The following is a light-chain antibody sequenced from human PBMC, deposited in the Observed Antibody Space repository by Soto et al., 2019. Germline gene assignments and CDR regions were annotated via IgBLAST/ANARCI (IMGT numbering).Light chain of an antibody. CDR2: VAS. J-gene: IGKJ2*01. CDR3: QQSYRAPYT. V-gene: IGKV1-39*01. Sequence: DIQVTQSPSSLSASIGDRVTITCRASQSISTFLNWYQQKPGKAPNLLIYVASNLQTGVPSRFSGSGSGTDFSLTISSLQHEDVATYCCQQSYRAPYTFGQGTTLEIK. CDR1: QSISTF.